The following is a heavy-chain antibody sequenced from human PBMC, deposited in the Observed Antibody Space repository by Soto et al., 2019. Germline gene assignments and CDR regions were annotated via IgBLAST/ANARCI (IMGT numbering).Heavy chain of an antibody. CDR2: IYYSGSI. CDR3: ARHLYGSGERFDP. J-gene: IGHJ5*02. CDR1: GGSISSYY. V-gene: IGHV4-59*08. D-gene: IGHD3-10*01. Sequence: SETLSLTCTVSGGSISSYYWSWIRQPPGKGLEWIGYIYYSGSINYNPSLKSPVTISVDTSKNQFSLKLSSVTAADTAVYYCARHLYGSGERFDPWGQGTLVTVSS.